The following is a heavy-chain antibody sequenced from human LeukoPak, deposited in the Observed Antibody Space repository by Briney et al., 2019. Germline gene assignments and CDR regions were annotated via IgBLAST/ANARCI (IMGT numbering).Heavy chain of an antibody. CDR3: TTVDRWELLNIDY. Sequence: GGSLRLSCAASGFTFSNAWMNWVRQAPGKGLEWVGRFKSKTDGGTTDYAAPVKGRFTISRDDSKNTLYLQMNSLKTEDTAVYYCTTVDRWELLNIDYWGQGTLVTVSS. D-gene: IGHD1-26*01. CDR1: GFTFSNAW. V-gene: IGHV3-15*07. J-gene: IGHJ4*02. CDR2: FKSKTDGGTT.